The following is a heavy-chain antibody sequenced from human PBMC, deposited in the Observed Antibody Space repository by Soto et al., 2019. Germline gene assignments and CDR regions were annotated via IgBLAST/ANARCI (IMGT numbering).Heavy chain of an antibody. V-gene: IGHV4-59*01. J-gene: IGHJ4*02. CDR3: ARVTGELFSGIDY. CDR2: IYYSGST. Sequence: PSETLSLTCTVSGGSISSYYWSWIRQPPGKGLEWIGYIYYSGSTNCNPSLKSRVTISVDTSKNQFSLKLSSVTAADTAVYYCARVTGELFSGIDYWGQGTLVTVS. D-gene: IGHD6-13*01. CDR1: GGSISSYY.